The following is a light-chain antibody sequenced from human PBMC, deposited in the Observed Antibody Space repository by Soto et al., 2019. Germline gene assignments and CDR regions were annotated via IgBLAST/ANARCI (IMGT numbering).Light chain of an antibody. CDR1: QSLLHSNGNNY. CDR3: KQALQNPLT. CDR2: LAS. V-gene: IGKV2-28*01. J-gene: IGKJ4*01. Sequence: DIVLTQSPLSLSVTPGEPASISCRSSQSLLHSNGNNYLEWYLQKPGQSPQVLIDLASNRASGVPDRFSGSGSGTDFTLKISRVEAEDVEVYYCKQALQNPLTFGGGTKVEIK.